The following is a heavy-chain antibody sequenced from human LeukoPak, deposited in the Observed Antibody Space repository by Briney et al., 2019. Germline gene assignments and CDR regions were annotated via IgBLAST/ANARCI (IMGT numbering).Heavy chain of an antibody. V-gene: IGHV3-7*03. CDR1: GFPFNAYW. CDR2: IRQDGDTK. Sequence: GGSLRLSCAASGFPFNAYWMTWVRQAPGKGLEWVANIRQDGDTKYCVDSVKGRFTISRDNAMNSLYLQMNSLRAEDTAIYYCARSLPYGTTWYGRSDFWGQGTLVTVSS. D-gene: IGHD6-13*01. CDR3: ARSLPYGTTWYGRSDF. J-gene: IGHJ4*02.